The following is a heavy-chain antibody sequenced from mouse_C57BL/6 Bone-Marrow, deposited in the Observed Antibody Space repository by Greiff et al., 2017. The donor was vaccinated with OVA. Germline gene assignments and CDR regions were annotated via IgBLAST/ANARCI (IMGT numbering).Heavy chain of an antibody. V-gene: IGHV1-78*01. Sequence: VQLQQSDAELVKPGASVKISCKASGYTFTDHSIHWMKQRPEQGLEWIGYIYPRDGSTKYNEKFKGKATLTADKSSSTAYMQLSSLTSEDSAVYFCARRDLILDYFDDWGQGTTLTVSS. CDR3: ARRDLILDYFDD. D-gene: IGHD1-1*01. CDR1: GYTFTDHS. CDR2: IYPRDGST. J-gene: IGHJ2*01.